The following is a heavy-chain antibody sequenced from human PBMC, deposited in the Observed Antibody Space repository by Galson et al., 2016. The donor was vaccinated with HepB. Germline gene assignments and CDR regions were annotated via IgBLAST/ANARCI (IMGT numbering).Heavy chain of an antibody. CDR1: GYTFSTYG. V-gene: IGHV1-18*01. CDR2: VSTYDGDR. CDR3: AGDRGYGSDTFDF. D-gene: IGHD5-18*01. Sequence: SVKVSCKASGYTFSTYGVSWVRQAPGQGLEWMGWVSTYDGDRNYAQKLQGRVTMTTDTSTNTAYMELRSLTSDDTAVYYCAGDRGYGSDTFDFWGQGTMVTVSS. J-gene: IGHJ3*01.